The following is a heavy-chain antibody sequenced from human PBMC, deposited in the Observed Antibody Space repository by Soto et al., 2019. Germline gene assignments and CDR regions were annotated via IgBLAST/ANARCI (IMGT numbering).Heavy chain of an antibody. V-gene: IGHV4-34*01. CDR2: INHSGST. D-gene: IGHD5-18*01. CDR3: ARHRQGDSYGRDAFDI. Sequence: PSETLSLTCAVYGGSFIGYYWSWILQPPWKGLEWIGEINHSGSTNYNPSLKSRVTISVDTSKNQFSLKLSSVTAADTAVYYCARHRQGDSYGRDAFDIWGQGTMVTVSS. J-gene: IGHJ3*02. CDR1: GGSFIGYY.